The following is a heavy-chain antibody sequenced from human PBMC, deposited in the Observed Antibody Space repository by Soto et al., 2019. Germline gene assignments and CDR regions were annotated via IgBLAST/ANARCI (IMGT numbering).Heavy chain of an antibody. Sequence: GGSLRLSCAASGFTFSSYGMHWVRQAPGKGLEWVAVISYDGSNKYYADSVKGRFTISRDNSKNTLYLQMNSLRAEDTAVYYCAKEGSDFWSGYTFDYWGQGTLVTVSS. CDR1: GFTFSSYG. D-gene: IGHD3-3*01. J-gene: IGHJ4*02. V-gene: IGHV3-30*18. CDR3: AKEGSDFWSGYTFDY. CDR2: ISYDGSNK.